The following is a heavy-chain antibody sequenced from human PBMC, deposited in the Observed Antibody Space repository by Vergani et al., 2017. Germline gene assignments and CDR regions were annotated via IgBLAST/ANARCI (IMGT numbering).Heavy chain of an antibody. Sequence: QVQLQESGPGLVKPSETLSLTCTVSGGSISSYYWSWIRQPPGKGLEWIGYIYYTGSTNYNPSLKSRVTLSVDTSQNQFSLKLSSVTAADTAVYYCARFGYSSSWSERPYYYYGMDVGGQGTTVTVSS. CDR3: ARFGYSSSWSERPYYYYGMDV. D-gene: IGHD6-13*01. CDR1: GGSISSYY. V-gene: IGHV4-59*01. J-gene: IGHJ6*02. CDR2: IYYTGST.